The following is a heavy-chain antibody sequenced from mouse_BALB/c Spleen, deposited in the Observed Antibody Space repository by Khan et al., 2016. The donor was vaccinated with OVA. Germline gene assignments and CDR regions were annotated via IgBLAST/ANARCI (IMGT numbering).Heavy chain of an antibody. CDR2: IYPYNGGT. Sequence: VQLQQSGPELVKPGASMRISCKASGYTFTDYNMHWVKQSHGKSLEWIGYIYPYNGGTDYNQNFKNKATLTVDNSSSTAYMELRSLTSEDSAVYYCARDYYGRYFDVWGAGTTVTVSS. J-gene: IGHJ1*01. D-gene: IGHD1-1*01. CDR1: GYTFTDYN. V-gene: IGHV1S29*02. CDR3: ARDYYGRYFDV.